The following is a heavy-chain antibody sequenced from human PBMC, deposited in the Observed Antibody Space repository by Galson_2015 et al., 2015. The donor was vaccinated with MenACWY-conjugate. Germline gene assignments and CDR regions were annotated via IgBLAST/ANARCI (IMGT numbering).Heavy chain of an antibody. J-gene: IGHJ6*02. CDR3: ARPGSGWAPADYYYYGMDV. Sequence: SVKVSCKASGYTFTSYGISWVRQAPGQGLEWMGWISAYNGNTNYAQKLQGRVTMTTDKSTSTAYMELSSLRSEDTAVYYCARPGSGWAPADYYYYGMDVWGQGTAVTVSS. CDR1: GYTFTSYG. CDR2: ISAYNGNT. D-gene: IGHD6-19*01. V-gene: IGHV1-18*01.